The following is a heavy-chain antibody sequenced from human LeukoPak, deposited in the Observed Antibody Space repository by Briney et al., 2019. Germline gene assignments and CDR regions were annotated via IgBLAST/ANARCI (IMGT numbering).Heavy chain of an antibody. V-gene: IGHV4-4*02. CDR2: IYHSGST. CDR3: ARRGGSGSYYSIGY. CDR1: GGSISSSNW. D-gene: IGHD3-10*01. Sequence: SETLSLTCAVSGGSISSSNWWSWIRQPPGKGLEWIGEIYHSGSTNYNPSLKSRVTISVDKSKNQFSLKLSSVTAADTAVYYCARRGGSGSYYSIGYWGQGTLVTVSS. J-gene: IGHJ4*02.